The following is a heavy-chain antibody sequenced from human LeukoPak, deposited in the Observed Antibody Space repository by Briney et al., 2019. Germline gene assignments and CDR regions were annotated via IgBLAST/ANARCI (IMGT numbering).Heavy chain of an antibody. D-gene: IGHD3-10*01. CDR1: GGSFSGYY. CDR3: ARQGGLWFGELSKGGPDDAFDI. J-gene: IGHJ3*02. CDR2: INHSGST. Sequence: SETLSLTCAVYGGSFSGYYWSWIRQPPGKGLEWIGEINHSGSTNYNPSLKSRVTISVDTSKNQFSLKLSSVTAADTAVYYCARQGGLWFGELSKGGPDDAFDIWGQGTMVTVSS. V-gene: IGHV4-34*01.